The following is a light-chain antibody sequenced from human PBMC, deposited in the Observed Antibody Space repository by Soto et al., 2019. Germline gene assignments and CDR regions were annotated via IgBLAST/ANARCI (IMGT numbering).Light chain of an antibody. CDR3: QQRHDWPPT. CDR2: FAS. Sequence: EIVLTQSPATLSLSPGEKATLPCRASQSVSSFLAWYQQRPGQAPRLLIYFASNRAAGVPPRFSGSGSGTDFTLTISSLEPEDFAVYSCQQRHDWPPTFGGGTKVDIK. V-gene: IGKV3-11*01. CDR1: QSVSSF. J-gene: IGKJ4*01.